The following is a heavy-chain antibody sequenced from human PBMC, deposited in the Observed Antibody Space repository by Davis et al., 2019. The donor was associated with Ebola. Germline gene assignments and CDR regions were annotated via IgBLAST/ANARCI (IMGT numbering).Heavy chain of an antibody. CDR3: AVIGYSYGYYFDY. J-gene: IGHJ4*02. CDR2: ISGSGGST. CDR1: GFTFSSFA. V-gene: IGHV3-23*01. Sequence: PGGSLRLSCAASGFTFSSFAMSWVRQAPGKGLEWVSGISGSGGSTYYADSVKGRFTISRDNFKNTLYLQMNSLRAEDTAVYYCAVIGYSYGYYFDYWGQGTLVTVSS. D-gene: IGHD5-18*01.